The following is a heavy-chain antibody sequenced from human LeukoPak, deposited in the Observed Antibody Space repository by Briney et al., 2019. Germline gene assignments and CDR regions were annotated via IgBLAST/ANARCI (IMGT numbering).Heavy chain of an antibody. CDR1: GGSISSYY. CDR2: IHYTGST. J-gene: IGHJ5*02. Sequence: SETLSLTCTVSGGSISSYYWSWIRQSPGKGLECIGYIHYTGSTNYNPSLKSRVTISVDTSKNQFSLKLSSVTAADTAVYYCASGFEDILTGYYSMSFDPWGQGTLVTVSS. D-gene: IGHD3-9*01. CDR3: ASGFEDILTGYYSMSFDP. V-gene: IGHV4-59*08.